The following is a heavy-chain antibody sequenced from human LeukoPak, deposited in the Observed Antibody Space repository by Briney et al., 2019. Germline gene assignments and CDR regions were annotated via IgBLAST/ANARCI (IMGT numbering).Heavy chain of an antibody. CDR1: GFTVSSNY. D-gene: IGHD5-18*01. V-gene: IGHV3-53*01. CDR3: ATGYNYGPVEY. CDR2: IYSGGSK. Sequence: PGGSLRLSCAASGFTVSSNYMSWVRQAPGKGREGGSVIYSGGSKYYADSMKGPFPISRDNSKNTLYLQMNSLRAEDTAVYYCATGYNYGPVEYWGQGTLVTVSS. J-gene: IGHJ4*02.